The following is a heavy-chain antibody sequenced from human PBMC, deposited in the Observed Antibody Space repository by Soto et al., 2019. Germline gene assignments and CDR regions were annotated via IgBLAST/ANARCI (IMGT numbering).Heavy chain of an antibody. Sequence: QITLNESGPTVVRPTETLTLTCRFSGFSLTTSGVGVGWIRQSPGKAPEWLALIYWDDDKRYSASLKSRLTITKDPSKNKVVLTVSDLDPTDTATYYCAHRVLRTVFGLVTTTAIYFDFWAQGTPVAVSS. J-gene: IGHJ4*02. CDR2: IYWDDDK. V-gene: IGHV2-5*02. CDR1: GFSLTTSGVG. D-gene: IGHD3-3*01. CDR3: AHRVLRTVFGLVTTTAIYFDF.